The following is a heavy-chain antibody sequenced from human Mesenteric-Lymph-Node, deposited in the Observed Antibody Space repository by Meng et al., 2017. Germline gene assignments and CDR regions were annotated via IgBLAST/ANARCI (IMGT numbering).Heavy chain of an antibody. CDR2: ISYDGSNK. Sequence: GESLKISCAASGFTFSTYAMHWVRQAPGKGLEWVAAISYDGSNKYYADSVKGRFTISRDNSKDTLYLQMNSLSAEDTAVYYCARDSANPYYYDSSGYVFKKIQPELDYWGQGTLVTVSS. CDR1: GFTFSTYA. V-gene: IGHV3-30*07. CDR3: ARDSANPYYYDSSGYVFKKIQPELDY. D-gene: IGHD3-22*01. J-gene: IGHJ4*02.